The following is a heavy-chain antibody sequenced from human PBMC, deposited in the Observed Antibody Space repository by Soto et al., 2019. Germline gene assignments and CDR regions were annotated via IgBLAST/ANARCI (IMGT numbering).Heavy chain of an antibody. CDR2: FYSGGNN. Sequence: PSETLSLTCTVSGDSIRSSPYYWGWIRQAPGKGLEWIGSFYSGGNNNYNPSLKSRVAISLATSKTQFSLTLSSVTAADTAVYYCARELGGYIWGSYRREYYFDYWGQGTLVTVSS. V-gene: IGHV4-39*07. CDR1: GDSIRSSPYY. CDR3: ARELGGYIWGSYRREYYFDY. J-gene: IGHJ4*02. D-gene: IGHD3-16*02.